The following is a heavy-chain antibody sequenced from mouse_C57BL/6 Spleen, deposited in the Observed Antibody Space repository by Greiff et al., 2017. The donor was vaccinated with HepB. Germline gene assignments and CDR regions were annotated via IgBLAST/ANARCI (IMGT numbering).Heavy chain of an antibody. V-gene: IGHV5-17*01. Sequence: DVMLVESGGGLVKPGGSLKLSCAASGFTFSDYGMHWVRQAPEKGLEWVAYISSGSSTIYYADTVKGRFTISRDNAKNTLFLQMTSLRSEDTAMYYCARRANWDLYYVDYWGQGTTLTVSS. CDR2: ISSGSSTI. CDR1: GFTFSDYG. D-gene: IGHD4-1*01. J-gene: IGHJ2*01. CDR3: ARRANWDLYYVDY.